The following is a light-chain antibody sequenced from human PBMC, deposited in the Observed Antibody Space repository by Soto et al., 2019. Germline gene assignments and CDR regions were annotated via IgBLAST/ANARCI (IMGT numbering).Light chain of an antibody. V-gene: IGLV2-8*01. CDR3: SSNAGTHIV. Sequence: QSVLTQPPSASGSPGQSVAISCTGTSSDVGAYDYVSWYQQHPGKAPKLLIYDVNKRPSGVPDRFSGSKSGNTASLTVSGLQAEDEADYYCSSNAGTHIVFVTGTKVTVL. CDR2: DVN. CDR1: SSDVGAYDY. J-gene: IGLJ1*01.